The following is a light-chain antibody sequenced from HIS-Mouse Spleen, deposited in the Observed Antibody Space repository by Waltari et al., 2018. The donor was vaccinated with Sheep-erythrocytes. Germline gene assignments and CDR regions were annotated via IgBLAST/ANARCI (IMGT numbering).Light chain of an antibody. CDR1: SSNIGNNA. CDR2: YDD. V-gene: IGLV1-36*01. J-gene: IGLJ2*01. Sequence: QSVLTQQPSVSEAPRQRVTISCSGSSSNIGNNAVNWYQHLPGKAPKLLIYYDDLLPSGVSDRFSGSKSGTSASLAISGLQSEDEADYYCAAWDDSLNGVVFGGGTKLTVL. CDR3: AAWDDSLNGVV.